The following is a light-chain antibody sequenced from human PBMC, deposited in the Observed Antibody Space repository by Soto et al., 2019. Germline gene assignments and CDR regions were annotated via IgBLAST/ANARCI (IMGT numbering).Light chain of an antibody. V-gene: IGKV3-20*01. CDR3: QHYGGPVGYT. CDR2: GAS. J-gene: IGKJ2*01. Sequence: EIVLTQSPNTLSLSPGGRAALSCRASQTVRNNYVAWYQQKPGQAPKLLIYGASSRATDIPGRFSGSGSGTDFALTISRLESDDFAVYYCQHYGGPVGYTFGQGTKLEIK. CDR1: QTVRNNY.